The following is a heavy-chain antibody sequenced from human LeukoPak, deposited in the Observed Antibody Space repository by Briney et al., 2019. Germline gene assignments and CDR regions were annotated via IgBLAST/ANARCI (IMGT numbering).Heavy chain of an antibody. CDR3: AREESGGYFDY. CDR2: ISPTGSST. J-gene: IGHJ4*02. V-gene: IGHV1-46*01. D-gene: IGHD2-8*02. CDR1: GYTFTGYY. Sequence: ASVKVSCKAFGYTFTGYYMHWVRQAPGQGLEWMGLISPTGSSTNYAQKFRGRVTMTRDTSTTTVYMELSSLRSEDTAVYYCAREESGGYFDYWGQGTLVTVSS.